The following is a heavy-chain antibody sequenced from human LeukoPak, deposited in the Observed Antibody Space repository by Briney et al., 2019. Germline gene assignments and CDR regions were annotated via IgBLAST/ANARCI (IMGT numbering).Heavy chain of an antibody. Sequence: PGGSLRLSCAASGFTFNSYGMYWVRQAPGKGLEWVAIIRNDGNIKYYADSVKGRFTISGDNSRNTLYLQMNSLRAEDTAVYYCARAPTVLVGYCSSASCQADYWGQGTLVTVSS. V-gene: IGHV3-30*02. D-gene: IGHD2-2*01. CDR1: GFTFNSYG. J-gene: IGHJ4*02. CDR3: ARAPTVLVGYCSSASCQADY. CDR2: IRNDGNIK.